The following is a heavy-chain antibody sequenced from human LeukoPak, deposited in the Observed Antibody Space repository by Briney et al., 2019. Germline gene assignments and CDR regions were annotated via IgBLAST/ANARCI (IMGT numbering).Heavy chain of an antibody. V-gene: IGHV4-59*08. CDR1: GGSISSYY. D-gene: IGHD2-2*01. CDR3: ARLAVPYYGMDV. J-gene: IGHJ6*02. CDR2: IYYSGST. Sequence: PSETLSLTCTVSGGSISSYYWSWIRQPPGKGLEWIGYIYYSGSTNYNPSLKSRVTISVDTSKNQFSLKLSSVAAADTAVYYCARLAVPYYGMDVWGQGTTVTVSS.